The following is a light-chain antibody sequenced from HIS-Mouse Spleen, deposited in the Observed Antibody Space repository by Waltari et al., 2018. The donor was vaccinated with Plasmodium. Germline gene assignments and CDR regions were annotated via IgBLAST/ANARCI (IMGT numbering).Light chain of an antibody. CDR3: QQYGSSPT. Sequence: EIVLTQSPGTLSLSPGERATLPCSASQSVSSSYLAWYQQKPGQAPRLLIYGASSRATGIPDRFSGSGSGTDFTLTISRLEPEDFAVYYCQQYGSSPTFGPGTKVDIK. CDR1: QSVSSSY. CDR2: GAS. V-gene: IGKV3-20*01. J-gene: IGKJ3*01.